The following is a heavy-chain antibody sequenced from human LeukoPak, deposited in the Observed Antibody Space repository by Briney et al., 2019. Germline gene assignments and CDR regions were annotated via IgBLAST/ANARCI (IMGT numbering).Heavy chain of an antibody. CDR2: IYYSGST. CDR1: GGSISSYY. D-gene: IGHD5-18*01. V-gene: IGHV4-59*12. CDR3: ARDCSRIRYGEGFDP. Sequence: SETLSLTCTVSGGSISSYYWSWIRQPPGKGLEWIGYIYYSGSTYYNPSLKSRVTISVDTSKNQFSLKLSSVTAADTAVYYCARDCSRIRYGEGFDPWGQGTLVTVSS. J-gene: IGHJ5*02.